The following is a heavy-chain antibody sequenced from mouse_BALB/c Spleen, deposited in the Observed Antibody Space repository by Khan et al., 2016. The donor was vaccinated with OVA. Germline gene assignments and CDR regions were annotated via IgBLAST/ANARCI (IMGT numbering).Heavy chain of an antibody. CDR2: INPYNDYT. CDR3: EGGGLGLQPWFAY. Sequence: EVELVESGPELVKPGASVKMSCKASGYTFTSYDMYWVKQKPGQGLEWIGYINPYNDYTKFNEKFKGKATLTSDKSSSTAYMELSSLTAGDSAVYYCEGGGLGLQPWFAYWGKGTLSLYLQ. D-gene: IGHD3-1*01. V-gene: IGHV1S136*01. J-gene: IGHJ3*01. CDR1: GYTFTSYD.